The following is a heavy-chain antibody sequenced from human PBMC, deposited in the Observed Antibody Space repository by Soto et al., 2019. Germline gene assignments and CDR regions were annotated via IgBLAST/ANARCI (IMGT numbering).Heavy chain of an antibody. D-gene: IGHD1-1*01. Sequence: QVQLQESGPGLVKPSETLSLTCSVSGGSVSSSSSYWNWIRQPPGKGLEWIGYLHYSGGTSYNPSLKSRVTISVDTSKHQLSLKLTSVTAADTAVYYCGSSPPEPGQNWFDPWGQGTLVTVSS. V-gene: IGHV4-61*01. CDR1: GGSVSSSSSY. CDR2: LHYSGGT. J-gene: IGHJ5*02. CDR3: GSSPPEPGQNWFDP.